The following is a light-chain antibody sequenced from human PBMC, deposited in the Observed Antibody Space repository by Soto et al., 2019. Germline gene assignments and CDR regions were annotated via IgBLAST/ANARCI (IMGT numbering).Light chain of an antibody. CDR3: QQYGSWVT. CDR2: GAS. V-gene: IGKV3-20*01. Sequence: TQSPSALSASVGDRATLSCRASQSVSSSYLAWYQQKPGQAPRLLIYGASSRATGIPDRFSGSGSGTDFTLTISRLEPEDFAVYYCQQYGSWVTFGQGTRLEIK. J-gene: IGKJ5*01. CDR1: QSVSSSY.